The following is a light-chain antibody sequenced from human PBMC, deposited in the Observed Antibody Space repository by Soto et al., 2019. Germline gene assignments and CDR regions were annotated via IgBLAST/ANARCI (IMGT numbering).Light chain of an antibody. Sequence: DIQMTQSPSSLSASVGDTVNITCRASQGISSYLGWYQQKPGKAPKLLIYAASTLQSGVPSRFSGSGSGTDFTLTISSLQPEDFATYYCQQANSFPITVGQGTRLENK. V-gene: IGKV1-12*01. CDR1: QGISSY. CDR3: QQANSFPIT. CDR2: AAS. J-gene: IGKJ5*01.